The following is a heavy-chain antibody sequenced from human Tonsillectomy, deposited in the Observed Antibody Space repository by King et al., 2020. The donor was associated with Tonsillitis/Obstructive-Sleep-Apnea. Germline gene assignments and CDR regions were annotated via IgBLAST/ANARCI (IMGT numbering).Heavy chain of an antibody. V-gene: IGHV5-10-1*01. CDR2: IDPSDSYT. Sequence: QLVQSGAEVKKPGESLRLSCKGSGYSFTSYWISWVRQMPGKGLEWMGRIDPSDSYTNYSPSFQGHVTISADKSISTAYLQWSSLKASDTAMYYCARRNYDFWSGQTDWFDPWGQGTLVTVSS. J-gene: IGHJ5*02. D-gene: IGHD3-3*01. CDR3: ARRNYDFWSGQTDWFDP. CDR1: GYSFTSYW.